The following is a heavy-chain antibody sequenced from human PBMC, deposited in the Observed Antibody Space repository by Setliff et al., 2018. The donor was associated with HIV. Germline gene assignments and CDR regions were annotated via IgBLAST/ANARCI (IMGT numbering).Heavy chain of an antibody. CDR2: IYPGDSAT. V-gene: IGHV5-51*01. J-gene: IGHJ6*03. D-gene: IGHD3-9*01. CDR1: GYTFTNYW. CDR3: TRHPLRPGIAGYFYFVDV. Sequence: PGESLKISCKASGYTFTNYWIGWVRQMPGKGLEWIGVIYPGDSATRYSPSFEGQVTISADRSINTVYLQWSSLRASDTAIYYCTRHPLRPGIAGYFYFVDVWGTGTTVTVSS.